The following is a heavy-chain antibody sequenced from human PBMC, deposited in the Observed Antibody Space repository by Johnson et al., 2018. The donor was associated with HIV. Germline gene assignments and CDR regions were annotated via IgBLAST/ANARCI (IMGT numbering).Heavy chain of an antibody. CDR1: GFTVSSNY. V-gene: IGHV3-66*01. D-gene: IGHD6-13*01. Sequence: VQLVESGGGVVQPGMSLRLSCAASGFTVSSNYMSWVRQAPGKGLEWVSVIFSGGTTYYSDSVKGRFTIYRDNSKNTLYLQMNSLRAEDTAVYYCAKDYQNSTSRWYNDAFDIWGQGTMVTVSS. CDR2: IFSGGTT. J-gene: IGHJ3*02. CDR3: AKDYQNSTSRWYNDAFDI.